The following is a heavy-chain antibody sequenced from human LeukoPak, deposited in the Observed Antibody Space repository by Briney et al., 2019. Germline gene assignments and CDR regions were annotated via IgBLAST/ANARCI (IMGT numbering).Heavy chain of an antibody. J-gene: IGHJ3*02. Sequence: KSSETLSLTCTVSGGSISSRSYYWGWIRQPPGKGLEWIGSFYYSVSTYYNPSLKSRVTISADTSKNQFSLKLSSVTAADTAVYYCARGKRWLQWGDAFDIWGQGTMVTVSS. CDR2: FYYSVST. D-gene: IGHD5-24*01. V-gene: IGHV4-39*01. CDR1: GGSISSRSYY. CDR3: ARGKRWLQWGDAFDI.